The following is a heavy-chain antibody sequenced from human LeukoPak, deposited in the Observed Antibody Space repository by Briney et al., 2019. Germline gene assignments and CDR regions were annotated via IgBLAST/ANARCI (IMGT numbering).Heavy chain of an antibody. V-gene: IGHV3-21*01. D-gene: IGHD6-19*01. CDR1: GFTFTNYS. CDR2: ISGSSVYR. Sequence: GGSLRLSCAATGFTFTNYSIHWVRQAPGKGLEWVSCISGSSVYRHYADSVKGRFTISRDNAKNSLYLQMNSLRAEDTAVYYCARVSVAGSVIDAFDMWGQGTMVTVSS. CDR3: ARVSVAGSVIDAFDM. J-gene: IGHJ3*02.